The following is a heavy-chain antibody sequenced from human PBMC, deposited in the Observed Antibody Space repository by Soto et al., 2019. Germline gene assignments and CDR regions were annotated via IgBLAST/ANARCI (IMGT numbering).Heavy chain of an antibody. Sequence: PSETLSLTCTVSGGSVSSGGYYWSWIRQPTGKGLEWIGYIYYSGSTNYNPSLKSRVTISVDTSKNQFSLKLSSVTAADTAVYYCAIYNYDFWSGYCNWFDPWGQGTLVTVS. D-gene: IGHD3-3*01. CDR1: GGSVSSGGYY. J-gene: IGHJ5*02. V-gene: IGHV4-61*08. CDR3: AIYNYDFWSGYCNWFDP. CDR2: IYYSGST.